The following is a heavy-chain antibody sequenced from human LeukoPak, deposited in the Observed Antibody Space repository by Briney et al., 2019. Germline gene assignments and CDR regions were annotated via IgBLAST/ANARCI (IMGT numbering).Heavy chain of an antibody. V-gene: IGHV3-74*01. J-gene: IGHJ4*02. D-gene: IGHD6-19*01. Sequence: SGGSLRLSCAVSGFTFSSYWMHWVRQAPGKGLVWVSRINSDGSSTSYADSVKGRFTISRDNAKNTLYLQMNSLRAEDTAVYYCARDLSASKPSGWYNTFDYWGQGTLVTVSS. CDR2: INSDGSST. CDR1: GFTFSSYW. CDR3: ARDLSASKPSGWYNTFDY.